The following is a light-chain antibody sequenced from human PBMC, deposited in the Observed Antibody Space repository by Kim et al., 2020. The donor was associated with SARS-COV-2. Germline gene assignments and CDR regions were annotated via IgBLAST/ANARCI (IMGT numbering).Light chain of an antibody. Sequence: SYEPTQPPSVSVAPGKTARITCGGNNIGSKSVHWYQQKPGQAPVLVIYYDSDRPSGIPERFSGSNSGNTATLTISRVEAGDEADYYCQVWDSSSDHPVVF. CDR1: NIGSKS. CDR2: YDS. V-gene: IGLV3-21*04. CDR3: QVWDSSSDHPVV. J-gene: IGLJ2*01.